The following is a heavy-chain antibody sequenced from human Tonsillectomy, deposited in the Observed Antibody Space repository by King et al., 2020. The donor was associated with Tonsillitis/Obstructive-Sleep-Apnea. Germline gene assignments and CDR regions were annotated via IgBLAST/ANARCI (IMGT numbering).Heavy chain of an antibody. CDR2: INHSGST. CDR1: GGSFSGYY. CDR3: ARGGAARPDAFDI. J-gene: IGHJ3*02. D-gene: IGHD6-6*01. Sequence: VQLQQWGAGLLKPSETLSLTCAVYGGSFSGYYWSWIRQPPGKGLEWIGEINHSGSTNYNQPLKSRVTILVDTSKNQFSLKLSSVTAADTAVYYCARGGAARPDAFDIWGQGTMVTVSS. V-gene: IGHV4-34*01.